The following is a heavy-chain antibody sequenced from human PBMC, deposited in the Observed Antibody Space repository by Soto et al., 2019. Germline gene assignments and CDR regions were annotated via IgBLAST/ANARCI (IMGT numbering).Heavy chain of an antibody. CDR3: ARVGEQWLGDYYYYGMDV. J-gene: IGHJ6*02. D-gene: IGHD6-19*01. CDR2: TYYRSKWYN. CDR1: GDSVSSNSAA. Sequence: SQTLSLTCAISGDSVSSNSAAWNWIRQSPSRDLEWLGRTYYRSKWYNDYAVSVKSRITINPDTSKNHFSLQLNSVTPEDTAVYYCARVGEQWLGDYYYYGMDVWGQGTTVTVSS. V-gene: IGHV6-1*01.